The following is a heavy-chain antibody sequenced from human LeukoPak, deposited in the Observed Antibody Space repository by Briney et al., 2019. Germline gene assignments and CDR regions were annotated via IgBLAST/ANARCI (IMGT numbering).Heavy chain of an antibody. CDR1: GGSITNNNW. D-gene: IGHD3-22*01. Sequence: SETLSLTCAVSGGSITNNNWWTWVRQPPGKGLEWIGEIYHSGSTNYNPSLKSRVTISVDTSKNQFSLKLSSVTAADTAVYYCATTSYYYDSPDYWGQGTLVTVSS. CDR3: ATTSYYYDSPDY. V-gene: IGHV4-4*02. J-gene: IGHJ4*02. CDR2: IYHSGST.